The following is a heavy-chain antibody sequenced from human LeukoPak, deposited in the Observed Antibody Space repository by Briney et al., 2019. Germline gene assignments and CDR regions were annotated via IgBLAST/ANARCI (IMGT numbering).Heavy chain of an antibody. CDR1: GFTFSSYG. J-gene: IGHJ6*02. Sequence: PGGSLRLSCAAPGFTFSSYGTHWVRQAPGKGLEWVAVILYDGGNKFYADSVKGRFTISRDNSKNTVHLQMNSLRAEDTALYYCARDLHYYVAMDVWGQGTTVTVSS. CDR2: ILYDGGNK. CDR3: ARDLHYYVAMDV. V-gene: IGHV3-30*03. D-gene: IGHD3-10*02.